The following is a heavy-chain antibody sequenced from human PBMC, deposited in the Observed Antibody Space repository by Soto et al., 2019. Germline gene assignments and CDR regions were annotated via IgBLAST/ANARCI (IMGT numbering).Heavy chain of an antibody. CDR3: ARAYSGRLPRRADYYFAMDV. CDR2: IGAADDP. D-gene: IGHD2-15*01. CDR1: GFTFSAYD. J-gene: IGHJ6*02. V-gene: IGHV3-13*05. Sequence: QPGGSLRLSCAASGFTFSAYDMHWVRQTTGKGLEWVSAIGAADDPYYLGSVKGRFTISRENAKNSLYLQMNSLRAEDTAVYYCARAYSGRLPRRADYYFAMDVWGQGTTVTVSS.